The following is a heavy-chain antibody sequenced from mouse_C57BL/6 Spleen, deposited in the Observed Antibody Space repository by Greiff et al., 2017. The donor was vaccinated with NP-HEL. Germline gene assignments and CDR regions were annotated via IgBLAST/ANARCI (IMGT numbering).Heavy chain of an antibody. D-gene: IGHD3-1*01. CDR2: IDPSDSYT. CDR1: GYTFTSYW. V-gene: IGHV1-50*01. J-gene: IGHJ3*01. CDR3: TRSGLTPFAY. Sequence: QVQLQQPGAELVKPGASVKLSCKASGYTFTSYWMQWVKQRPGQGLEWIGEIDPSDSYTNYNQKFKGKATLTVDTSSSTAYMQLSSLTSEDSAVYYCTRSGLTPFAYWGQGTLVTVSA.